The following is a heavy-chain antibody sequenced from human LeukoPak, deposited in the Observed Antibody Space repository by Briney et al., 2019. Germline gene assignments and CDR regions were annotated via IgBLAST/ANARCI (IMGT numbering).Heavy chain of an antibody. V-gene: IGHV4-34*01. J-gene: IGHJ3*02. CDR1: GGSFSGYY. CDR2: INHSGST. Sequence: PSETLSLTCAVYGGSFSGYYWSWIRQPPGKGLEWIGEINHSGSTNYNPSLKSRVTISVDTSKNQFSLKLSSVTAADTAVYYCAVVVVTAMGYDAFDIWGQGTMVTVSS. CDR3: AVVVVTAMGYDAFDI. D-gene: IGHD2-21*02.